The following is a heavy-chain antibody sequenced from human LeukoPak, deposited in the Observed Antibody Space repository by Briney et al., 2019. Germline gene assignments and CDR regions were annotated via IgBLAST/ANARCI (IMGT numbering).Heavy chain of an antibody. V-gene: IGHV4-39*07. J-gene: IGHJ4*02. D-gene: IGHD4-23*01. CDR3: ASGTGGGNPFDY. CDR1: GGSISSSSYY. Sequence: SETLSLTCTVSGGSISSSSYYWGWIRQPPGKGLEWIGSIYYSGSTYYNPSLKSRVTISVDTSKNQFSLKLSSVTAADTAVYYCASGTGGGNPFDYWGQGTLVTVSS. CDR2: IYYSGST.